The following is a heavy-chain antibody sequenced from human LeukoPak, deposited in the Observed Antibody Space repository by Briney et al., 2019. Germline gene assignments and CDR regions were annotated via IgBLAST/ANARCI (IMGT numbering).Heavy chain of an antibody. D-gene: IGHD6-13*01. Sequence: PGGSLRLSCSGSGFIFSSHGMHWVRQAPGKGLEYVSGINDNGGSTYYANSVKGRFTVSRDNSKNTLYLQMGSLRAEDMAVYFCARDFSWAFDSWGQGTLVTVSS. V-gene: IGHV3-64*01. CDR2: INDNGGST. J-gene: IGHJ4*02. CDR3: ARDFSWAFDS. CDR1: GFIFSSHG.